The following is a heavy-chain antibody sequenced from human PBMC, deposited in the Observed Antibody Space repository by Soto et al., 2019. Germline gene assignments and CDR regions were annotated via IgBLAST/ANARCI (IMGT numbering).Heavy chain of an antibody. CDR2: ISWNSGSI. Sequence: GGSLRLSCAASGFTFDDYAMHWVRQAPGKGLEWVSGISWNSGSIGYADSVKGRFTISRDNAKNSLYLQMNSLRAEDTALYYCAKVGRYCSSTSCPFDYWGQGTLVTVSS. CDR3: AKVGRYCSSTSCPFDY. CDR1: GFTFDDYA. J-gene: IGHJ4*02. D-gene: IGHD2-2*01. V-gene: IGHV3-9*01.